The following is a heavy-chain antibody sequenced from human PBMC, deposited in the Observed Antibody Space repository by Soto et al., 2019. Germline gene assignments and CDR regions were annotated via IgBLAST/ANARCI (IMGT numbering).Heavy chain of an antibody. CDR1: GGSISSYY. Sequence: TLSLTCAVSGGSISSYYWSWIRQPPGKGLEWIGYIFYGGSTNYSPSLKSRVTISLNTSKSQFYMTLSSVTAADTAVYYCASVDGTHKMTGDYYYYGLDVWGQGTTVTVSS. CDR3: ASVDGTHKMTGDYYYYGLDV. CDR2: IFYGGST. D-gene: IGHD3-9*01. V-gene: IGHV4-59*01. J-gene: IGHJ6*02.